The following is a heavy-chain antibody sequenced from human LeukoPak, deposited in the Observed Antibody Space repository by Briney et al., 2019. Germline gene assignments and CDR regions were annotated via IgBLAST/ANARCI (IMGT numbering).Heavy chain of an antibody. J-gene: IGHJ5*02. CDR1: GGSISSYY. Sequence: PSETLSLTCTVSGGSISSYYWSWIRQPAGKGLEWIGRIYTSGSTNYNPSLKSRVTMSVDTSKNQFSLKLSSVTAADTAVYYCARVYTMVRGANWFDPWGQGTLVTVSS. CDR3: ARVYTMVRGANWFDP. D-gene: IGHD3-10*01. CDR2: IYTSGST. V-gene: IGHV4-4*07.